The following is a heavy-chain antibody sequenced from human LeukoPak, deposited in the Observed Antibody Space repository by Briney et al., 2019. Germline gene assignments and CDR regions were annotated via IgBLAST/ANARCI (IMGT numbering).Heavy chain of an antibody. CDR3: ARRTGVPVNYYFDY. CDR1: GFTFSSYW. CDR2: IKQDGSEK. D-gene: IGHD7-27*01. Sequence: GGSLRLSCAASGFTFSSYWMSWVRQAPGKGLEWVANIKQDGSEKYYVDSVKGRFTISRDNAKNSLYLQMNSLRAEDTAVYYCARRTGVPVNYYFDYWGQGTLVTVSS. J-gene: IGHJ4*02. V-gene: IGHV3-7*01.